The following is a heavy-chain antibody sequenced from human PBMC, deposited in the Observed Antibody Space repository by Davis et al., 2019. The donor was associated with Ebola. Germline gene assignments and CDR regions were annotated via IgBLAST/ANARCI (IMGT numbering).Heavy chain of an antibody. Sequence: MPSETLSLTCTVSGGSMSGYYWSWIRQSPGKGLQWIGYLSYTGTTSYNPSLKSRVTISIDTSKNQFSLKLNSVTAADTAVYYCARGGRGFDYWGRGTLVTVSS. CDR3: ARGGRGFDY. J-gene: IGHJ4*02. CDR2: LSYTGTT. D-gene: IGHD1-26*01. CDR1: GGSMSGYY. V-gene: IGHV4-59*01.